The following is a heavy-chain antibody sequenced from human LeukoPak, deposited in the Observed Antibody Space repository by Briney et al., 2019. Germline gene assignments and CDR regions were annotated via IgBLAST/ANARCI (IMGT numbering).Heavy chain of an antibody. CDR2: TYYSGST. D-gene: IGHD7-27*01. Sequence: SETLSLTGTGYGFSISSYCWRWNRPPPGKGREWIGYTYYSGSTYYHPSLKSRVTISVDTSKNQFSLKLSSVTAADTAVYYCARHRAKLGIVDYGGQGTLVTVSS. CDR1: GFSISSYC. V-gene: IGHV4-59*08. CDR3: ARHRAKLGIVDY. J-gene: IGHJ4*02.